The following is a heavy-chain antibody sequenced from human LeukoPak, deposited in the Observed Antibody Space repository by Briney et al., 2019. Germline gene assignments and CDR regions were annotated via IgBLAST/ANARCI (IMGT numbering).Heavy chain of an antibody. CDR2: IRYDGSNK. J-gene: IGHJ2*01. D-gene: IGHD3-22*01. CDR1: GFTFSNYA. V-gene: IGHV3-30*02. Sequence: PGGSLRLSYAASGFTFSNYAIHWVRQAPGKGLEWVAFIRYDGSNKYYVDSVKGRFTISRDNSKNTLYLQMNSLRAEDTAVYYCAKPSLYYYDTSGYFRYWYFDLWGRGTLVTVSS. CDR3: AKPSLYYYDTSGYFRYWYFDL.